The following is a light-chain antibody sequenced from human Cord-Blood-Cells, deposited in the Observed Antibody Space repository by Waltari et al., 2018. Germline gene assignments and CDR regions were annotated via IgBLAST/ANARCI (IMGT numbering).Light chain of an antibody. CDR3: SSYTSSSTSYV. Sequence: QSALTQPASVSGSPGQSITISCTGTSSDVGGYNYVSWYQQHPGKAPKLMVYDVSKRPSGVSNRFSGSRSGNTASLTISGLQAEHEADYYCSSYTSSSTSYVFGTGTKVTVL. V-gene: IGLV2-14*01. CDR1: SSDVGGYNY. J-gene: IGLJ1*01. CDR2: DVS.